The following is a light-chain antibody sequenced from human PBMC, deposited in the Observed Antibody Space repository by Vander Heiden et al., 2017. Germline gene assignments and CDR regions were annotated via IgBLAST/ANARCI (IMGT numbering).Light chain of an antibody. Sequence: DILLTQSPGTLSLSPGERATLSCRASQSVTNNFLAWYQQKPGQALRLLIYGASSRATGIPDRFSGSGSGTDFTLTISRLEPEDFAVYYCQHYESSPPTYTFGQGTKVEIK. V-gene: IGKV3-20*01. CDR1: QSVTNNF. CDR3: QHYESSPPTYT. CDR2: GAS. J-gene: IGKJ2*01.